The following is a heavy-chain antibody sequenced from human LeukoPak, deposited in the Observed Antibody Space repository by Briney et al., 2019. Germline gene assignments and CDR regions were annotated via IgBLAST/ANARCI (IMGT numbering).Heavy chain of an antibody. CDR2: ISSSSSYI. CDR3: ARDPRWLQSKPFDY. Sequence: GGSLRLSCAASGFTFSSYSMNWVRQAPGKGLEWVSSISSSSSYIYYADSVKGRFTISRDNAKNSLYLQMNSLRAEDTAVYYCARDPRWLQSKPFDYWGQGTLVTVSS. J-gene: IGHJ4*02. CDR1: GFTFSSYS. D-gene: IGHD5-24*01. V-gene: IGHV3-21*01.